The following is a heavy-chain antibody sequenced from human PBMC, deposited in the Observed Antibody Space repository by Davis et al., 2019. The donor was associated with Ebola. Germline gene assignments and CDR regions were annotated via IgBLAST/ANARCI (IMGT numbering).Heavy chain of an antibody. V-gene: IGHV1-3*01. D-gene: IGHD3-10*01. CDR2: INAGNGNT. CDR3: ARAVRFGELLWHSHYYYGMDV. Sequence: ASVKVSCKASGYTFTSYAMHWVRQAPGQRLEWMGWINAGNGNTKYSQKFQGRVTITRDTSASTAYMELSSLRSEDTAVYYCARAVRFGELLWHSHYYYGMDVWGQGTTVTVSS. CDR1: GYTFTSYA. J-gene: IGHJ6*02.